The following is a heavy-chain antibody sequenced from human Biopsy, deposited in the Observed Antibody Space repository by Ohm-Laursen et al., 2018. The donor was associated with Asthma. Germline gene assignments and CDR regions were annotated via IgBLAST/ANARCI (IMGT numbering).Heavy chain of an antibody. CDR1: GFAVSRDY. D-gene: IGHD3-22*01. CDR2: IYSGGTS. J-gene: IGHJ4*02. V-gene: IGHV3-53*01. CDR3: ARGDSSNWSHYYFDY. Sequence: SLRLSCAASGFAVSRDYMFWVRQAPGKGLGGVSVIYSGGTSHTADSVRGRFTISRDYSKNTLYLQMHSLRAEDTAVYYCARGDSSNWSHYYFDYWGQGTLVTVSS.